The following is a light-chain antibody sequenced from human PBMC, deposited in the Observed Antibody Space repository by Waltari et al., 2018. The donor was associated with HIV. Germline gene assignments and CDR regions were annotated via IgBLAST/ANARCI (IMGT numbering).Light chain of an antibody. CDR1: QNVGAW. CDR3: HQYSDYLGS. CDR2: KAT. V-gene: IGKV1-5*03. Sequence: DIHMSQYPPTLTESIGDRVNITCRASQNVGAWLAWYQQKPGEAPNLLIYKATNVEGGVPSRFSGSASGTDFTLTIDSLHPDDFATYYCHQYSDYLGSFGQGTKVEVK. J-gene: IGKJ1*01.